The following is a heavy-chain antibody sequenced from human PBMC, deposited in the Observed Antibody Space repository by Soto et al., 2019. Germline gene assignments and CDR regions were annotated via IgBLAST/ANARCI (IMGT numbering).Heavy chain of an antibody. D-gene: IGHD4-17*01. CDR3: AKDQAMNTDMDN. CDR2: ISGSGGKK. J-gene: IGHJ4*02. CDR1: GFTFSSYG. Sequence: GGSLRLSCAASGFTFSSYGMIWVRQAPGKGLEGVLAISGSGGKKKYQESGKGRYTTSRNNQKNTLYTKMTSLREEDRELYYWAKDQAMNTDMDNWAQEPLVTVPS. V-gene: IGHV3-23*01.